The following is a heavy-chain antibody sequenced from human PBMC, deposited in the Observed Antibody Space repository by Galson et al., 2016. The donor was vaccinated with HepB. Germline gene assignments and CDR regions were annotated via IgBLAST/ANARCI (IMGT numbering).Heavy chain of an antibody. J-gene: IGHJ6*03. CDR1: GFTFSSYA. V-gene: IGHV3-23*01. CDR3: ARSLTAAYHYYYMDV. CDR2: VTGSGGST. D-gene: IGHD2-21*02. Sequence: SLRLSCAASGFTFSSYAMSWVRQAPGKGLEWVSAVTGSGGSTHYADSVKGRFTISRDNSKNTLYLQMNSLRAADTAVYYCARSLTAAYHYYYMDVWGKGTTVTVSS.